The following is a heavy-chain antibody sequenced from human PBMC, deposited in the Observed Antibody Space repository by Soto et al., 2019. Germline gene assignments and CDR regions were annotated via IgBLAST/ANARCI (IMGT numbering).Heavy chain of an antibody. D-gene: IGHD2-21*02. CDR1: GLSLSTIGEG. CDR2: IYWDDDK. V-gene: IGHV2-5*02. Sequence: QITLKESGPTLVKPTQTLTLTCTFSGLSLSTIGEGVGWIRQPPGKALEWLALIYWDDDKRYSPSLKSRLSITKDLSKNQVVFTMTNMDPVDTATDYCVQSRCGGYCFQYDSGQSYCGLDVWCQGTTVTFSS. CDR3: VQSRCGGYCFQYDSGQSYCGLDV. J-gene: IGHJ6*02.